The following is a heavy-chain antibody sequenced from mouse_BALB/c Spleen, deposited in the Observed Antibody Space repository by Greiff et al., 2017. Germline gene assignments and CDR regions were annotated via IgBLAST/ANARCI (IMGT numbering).Heavy chain of an antibody. V-gene: IGHV2-9*02. D-gene: IGHD1-1*01. J-gene: IGHJ3*01. Sequence: VMLVESGPGLVAPSQSLSITCTVSGFSLTSYGVHWVRQPPGKGLEWLGVIWAGGSTNYNSALMSRLSISKDNSKSQVFLKMNSLQTDDTAMYYCARELRTGGFAYWGQGTLVTVSA. CDR1: GFSLTSYG. CDR2: IWAGGST. CDR3: ARELRTGGFAY.